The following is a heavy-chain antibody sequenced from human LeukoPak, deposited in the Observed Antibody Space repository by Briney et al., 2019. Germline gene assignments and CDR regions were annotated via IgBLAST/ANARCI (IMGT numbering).Heavy chain of an antibody. CDR2: INPNGNTN. J-gene: IGHJ6*02. D-gene: IGHD5-18*01. V-gene: IGHV3-48*03. Sequence: GGSLRLSCAASGPTFRTYETRWVRQAPGKGLEWISYINPNGNTNYYADAVKGRFTISRQNDKNSLYLQMNSQRVEDTGVYYCARDPRGYRNGYYGMDVWGQGSTVTVCS. CDR1: GPTFRTYE. CDR3: ARDPRGYRNGYYGMDV.